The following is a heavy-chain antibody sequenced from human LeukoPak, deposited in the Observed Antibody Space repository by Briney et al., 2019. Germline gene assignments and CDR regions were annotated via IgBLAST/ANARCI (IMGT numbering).Heavy chain of an antibody. CDR1: GFLFSSYA. Sequence: GGSLRLSCTPSGFLFSSYAMSWVRQAPGKGLEWVSTICGSGGSTYYADSVKGRFTISRDNSKNTVYLQMNSLRAEDTAVYYCAKVRSCINDVCHTDFDYWGQGTLVTVSS. CDR3: AKVRSCINDVCHTDFDY. CDR2: ICGSGGST. V-gene: IGHV3-23*01. J-gene: IGHJ4*02. D-gene: IGHD2-8*01.